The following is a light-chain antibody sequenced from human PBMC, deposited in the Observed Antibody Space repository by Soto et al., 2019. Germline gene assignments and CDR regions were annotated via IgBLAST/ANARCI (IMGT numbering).Light chain of an antibody. CDR1: RSDVGIYNL. CDR3: CSYAGSSAFYV. Sequence: QSALTQPASVSGSPGQSITISCTGTRSDVGIYNLVSWYQQHPGTAPKLIIYEGNKRPSGVSHRFSGSKSGNTASLTISGLQAADEADYYCCSYAGSSAFYVFGGGTKLTVL. J-gene: IGLJ1*01. V-gene: IGLV2-23*01. CDR2: EGN.